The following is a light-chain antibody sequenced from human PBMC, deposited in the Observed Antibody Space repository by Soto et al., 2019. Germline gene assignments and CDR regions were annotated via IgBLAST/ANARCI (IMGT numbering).Light chain of an antibody. CDR2: KAS. CDR1: QNINSW. CDR3: QQYLIYPLT. J-gene: IGKJ4*01. Sequence: DIQMNQSPSTLAASVGDRVTITCRDSQNINSWLAWYQQKPGKAPKLLIYKASNLENGVPSRFSGSGSGTEFTVTISSLQPDEFATNNCQQYLIYPLTFGGGTKVEIK. V-gene: IGKV1-5*03.